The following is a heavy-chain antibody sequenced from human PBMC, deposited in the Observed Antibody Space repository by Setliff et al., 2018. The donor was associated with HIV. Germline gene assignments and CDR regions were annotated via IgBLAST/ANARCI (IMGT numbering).Heavy chain of an antibody. J-gene: IGHJ5*02. CDR1: GGSISSSSYY. CDR2: IYSGGTT. D-gene: IGHD3-22*01. Sequence: KPSETLSLTCTVSGGSISSSSYYWGWIRQPPGKGLEWIGNIYSGGTTYYNSSLRSRVTISVDTPKNQFSLKLNSATAADTAVYYCARHAVPHYYDSSGPSWGPGTLVTVSS. CDR3: ARHAVPHYYDSSGPS. V-gene: IGHV4-39*07.